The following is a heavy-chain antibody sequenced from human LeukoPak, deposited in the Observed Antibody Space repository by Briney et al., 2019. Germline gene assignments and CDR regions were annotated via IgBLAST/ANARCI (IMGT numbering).Heavy chain of an antibody. Sequence: GGSLRLSCAASGFTVSSYMSWVRQAPGKGLEWVSVIYSGGSTYYAESVKGRFTISRDNSKNTLYLRMNSLRAEDTAVYYCARDWVLYYFDYWGQGTLVTVSS. CDR3: ARDWVLYYFDY. J-gene: IGHJ4*02. CDR2: IYSGGST. D-gene: IGHD3-10*01. V-gene: IGHV3-66*01. CDR1: GFTVSSY.